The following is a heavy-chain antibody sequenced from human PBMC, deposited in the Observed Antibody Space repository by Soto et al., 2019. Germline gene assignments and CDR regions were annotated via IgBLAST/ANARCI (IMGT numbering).Heavy chain of an antibody. CDR1: GGTFSSYA. Sequence: QVQLVQSGAEVKKPGSSVKVSCKASGGTFSSYAISWVRQAPGQGLEWMGGIIPIFGTANYAQKFQGRVTITADESTSTADMELSSLRSEDTAVYYXARXXXXXXXXXXFDYWGQGTLVTVSS. V-gene: IGHV1-69*12. CDR3: ARXXXXXXXXXXFDY. J-gene: IGHJ4*02. CDR2: IIPIFGTA.